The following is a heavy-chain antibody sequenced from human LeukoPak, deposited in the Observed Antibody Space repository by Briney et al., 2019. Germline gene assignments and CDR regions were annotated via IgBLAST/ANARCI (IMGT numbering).Heavy chain of an antibody. CDR1: GFTFDDYG. V-gene: IGHV3-20*04. CDR2: INWNGGST. CDR3: ARGDSSGWYPNWFDP. Sequence: GGSLRLSCAASGFTFDDYGMSWVRQAPGQGLEWVSGINWNGGSTGYADSVKGRFTISRDNAKNSLYLQMNSLRAEDTALYYCARGDSSGWYPNWFDPWGQGTLVTVSS. D-gene: IGHD6-19*01. J-gene: IGHJ5*02.